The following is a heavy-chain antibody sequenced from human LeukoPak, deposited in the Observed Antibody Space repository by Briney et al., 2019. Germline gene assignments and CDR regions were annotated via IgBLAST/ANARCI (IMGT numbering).Heavy chain of an antibody. CDR3: TAGRFDP. D-gene: IGHD6-19*01. CDR1: GFTFSGST. Sequence: GGSLKLSCAASGFTFSGSTMHWVRQASGKGLEWVGRIGPKANSYATAYAASVKGRFTISRDDSKNTAYLQMNSLKTEDTAVYYCTAGRFDPWGQGTRVTVSS. J-gene: IGHJ5*02. V-gene: IGHV3-73*01. CDR2: IGPKANSYAT.